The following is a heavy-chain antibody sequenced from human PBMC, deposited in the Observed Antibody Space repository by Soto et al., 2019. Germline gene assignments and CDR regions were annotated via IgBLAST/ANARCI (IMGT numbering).Heavy chain of an antibody. Sequence: SETLSLTCTVSGGSISSGGYYWSWIRQHPWKGLEWIGYIYYSGSTYYNPSLKSRVTISVDTSKNQFSLKLSSVTAADTAVYYCARTVSSSKVMDVWGQGXTVTVYS. CDR3: ARTVSSSKVMDV. D-gene: IGHD6-6*01. CDR2: IYYSGST. CDR1: GGSISSGGYY. V-gene: IGHV4-31*03. J-gene: IGHJ6*02.